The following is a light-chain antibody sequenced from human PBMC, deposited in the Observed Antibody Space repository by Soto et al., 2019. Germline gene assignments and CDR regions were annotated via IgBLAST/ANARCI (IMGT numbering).Light chain of an antibody. J-gene: IGKJ5*01. Sequence: EIVLTQSPGTLSLSPGERATLSCRASQSVSSTYLAWYQQKPGQAPTLLIYGASSRATGIPDRFSGSGSGTDFTLTISRLEPEDFAVYYCQQYGTSPPLTFGPGTRLEIK. CDR2: GAS. CDR3: QQYGTSPPLT. CDR1: QSVSSTY. V-gene: IGKV3-20*01.